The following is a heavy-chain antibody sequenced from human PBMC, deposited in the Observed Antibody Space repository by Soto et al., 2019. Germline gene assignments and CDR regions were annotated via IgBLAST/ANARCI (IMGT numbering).Heavy chain of an antibody. CDR2: ISAYNGNT. V-gene: IGHV1-18*01. CDR1: GYTLSSDG. CDR3: ARDAPPEDY. J-gene: IGHJ4*02. Sequence: VSCKASGYTLSSDGISWGRQAPGQGLEWMGWISAYNGNTNYAQKLQGRVTMTTDTSTSTAYMELRSLRSDDTAVYYCARDAPPEDYWGQGTLVTVST.